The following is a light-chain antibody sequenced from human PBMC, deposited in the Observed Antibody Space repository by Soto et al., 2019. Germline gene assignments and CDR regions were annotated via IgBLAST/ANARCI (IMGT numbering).Light chain of an antibody. CDR2: GAS. J-gene: IGKJ1*01. V-gene: IGKV3-15*01. Sequence: EIVMTQSPATLSVSPGERATLSCRASQSVSSNLAWYQQKPGQAPRLLIYGASTRATGIPARFSGSGSWTEFTLTISSLQSEDIAVYDCHQYNTWAGTIGQGTKVEIK. CDR3: HQYNTWAGT. CDR1: QSVSSN.